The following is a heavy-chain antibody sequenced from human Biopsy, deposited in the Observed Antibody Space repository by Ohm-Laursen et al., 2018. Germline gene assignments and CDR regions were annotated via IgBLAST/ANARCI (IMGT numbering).Heavy chain of an antibody. CDR2: IVVGSGHT. CDR3: AATSTLYYYYYAMDV. V-gene: IGHV1-58*01. Sequence: AASVKVSCNASGFTFSSSAVQWVRQARGQRLEWIGWIVVGSGHTNYAQKFQERVTITRDMSTSTAYMELTSLRSEDTAVYYCAATSTLYYYYYAMDVWDQGTTITVSS. J-gene: IGHJ6*02. CDR1: GFTFSSSA.